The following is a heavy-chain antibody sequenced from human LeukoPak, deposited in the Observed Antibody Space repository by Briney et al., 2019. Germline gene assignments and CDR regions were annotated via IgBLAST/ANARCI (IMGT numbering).Heavy chain of an antibody. V-gene: IGHV3-49*04. CDR3: TRDRWGGGYISRGMDV. CDR1: EFTFGDYA. D-gene: IGHD5-12*01. Sequence: GGSLRLSCTASEFTFGDYAISWVRQAPGKGLEWLGFIRSKDNDGTTDYAASVKGRFIISRDDSKSVAYLEMNDLKTEDTAVYYCTRDRWGGGYISRGMDVWGKGTTVTISS. CDR2: IRSKDNDGTT. J-gene: IGHJ6*04.